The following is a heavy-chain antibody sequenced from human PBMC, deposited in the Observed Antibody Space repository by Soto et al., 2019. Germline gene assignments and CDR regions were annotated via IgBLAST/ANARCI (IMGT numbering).Heavy chain of an antibody. V-gene: IGHV1-2*04. CDR1: GYTFTVYY. CDR3: ARDCGYGDYYFDY. D-gene: IGHD4-17*01. CDR2: INPNSGGT. J-gene: IGHJ4*02. Sequence: ASVKVSCKASGYTFTVYYMHWVRQAPGQGLEWMGWINPNSGGTNYAQKFQGWVTMTRDTSISTAYMELSRLRSDDTAVYYCARDCGYGDYYFDYWGQGTLVTVSS.